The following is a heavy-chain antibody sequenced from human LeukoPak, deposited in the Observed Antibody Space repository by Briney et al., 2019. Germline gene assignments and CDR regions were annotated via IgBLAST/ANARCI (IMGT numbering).Heavy chain of an antibody. CDR1: GGSISSYY. V-gene: IGHV4-4*07. Sequence: PSEPLSLTCTLSGGSISSYYWSWIRQPAGKGLEWIGRIYTSGSTNYNPSLKSRVTMSVDTSKNQFSLKLSSVTAADTAVYYCARESAYSGSYYRYYYYGMDVWGQGTTVTVSS. CDR3: ARESAYSGSYYRYYYYGMDV. D-gene: IGHD1-26*01. J-gene: IGHJ6*02. CDR2: IYTSGST.